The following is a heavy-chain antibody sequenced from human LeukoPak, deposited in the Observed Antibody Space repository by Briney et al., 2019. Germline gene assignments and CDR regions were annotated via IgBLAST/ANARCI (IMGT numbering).Heavy chain of an antibody. D-gene: IGHD3-10*01. J-gene: IGHJ6*03. CDR2: IKQDGSEK. CDR1: GFTFSSYW. Sequence: GGSLRLSCAASGFTFSSYWMSWVRQAPGKGLEWVANIKQDGSEKYYVDSVKGRFTISRDNAKNSLYLQMNSLRAEDTAVYYCARGMVRGDPSYYYYMDVWGKGTTVTVSS. CDR3: ARGMVRGDPSYYYYMDV. V-gene: IGHV3-7*01.